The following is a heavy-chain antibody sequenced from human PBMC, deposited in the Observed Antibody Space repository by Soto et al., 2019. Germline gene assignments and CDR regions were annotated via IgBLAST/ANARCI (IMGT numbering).Heavy chain of an antibody. CDR1: GGSISSGGYY. CDR2: IYYSGST. CDR3: ARTVFP. J-gene: IGHJ5*02. V-gene: IGHV4-31*03. Sequence: QVQLQESGPGLVKPSQTLSLTCTVSGGSISSGGYYWSWIRQHPGKGLEWIGYIYYSGSTYYNPSLTRRVTISVATSKTPFSLTLTSVTAADTAVYYCARTVFPWGQGTLVTFSS.